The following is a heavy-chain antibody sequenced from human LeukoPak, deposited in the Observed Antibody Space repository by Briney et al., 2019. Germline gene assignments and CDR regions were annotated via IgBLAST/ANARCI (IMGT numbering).Heavy chain of an antibody. D-gene: IGHD1-1*01. CDR1: GYTFTGYY. Sequence: ASVKVSCKASGYTFTGYYMHWVRQAPGQGLEWMGRINPNSGGTNYAQKFQGRVTMTRVTSINTAYMLLSSLRSDDTAVYYCARGTQLIDYWGQGTLVTVSS. CDR2: INPNSGGT. V-gene: IGHV1-2*06. J-gene: IGHJ4*02. CDR3: ARGTQLIDY.